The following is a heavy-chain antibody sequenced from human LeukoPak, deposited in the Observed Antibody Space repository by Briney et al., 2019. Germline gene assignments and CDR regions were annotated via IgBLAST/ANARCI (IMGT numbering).Heavy chain of an antibody. Sequence: SETLSLTCTVSGYSISSGYYWGWIRQPPRKGLEWIGYVYYSGSTNYNPSLKSRVTISVDTSKNQFSLKLSSVTTADTAVYYCARTELYYYYMDVWGKGTTVTVSS. V-gene: IGHV4-61*01. CDR1: GYSISSGYY. D-gene: IGHD1-26*01. CDR3: ARTELYYYYMDV. CDR2: VYYSGST. J-gene: IGHJ6*03.